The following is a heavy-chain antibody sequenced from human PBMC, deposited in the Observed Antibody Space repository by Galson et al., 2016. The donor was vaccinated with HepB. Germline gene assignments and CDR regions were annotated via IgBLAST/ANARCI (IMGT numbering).Heavy chain of an antibody. CDR2: ITGKSSASAI. V-gene: IGHV3-48*02. CDR1: GFTFSHYA. Sequence: SLRLSCATSGFTFSHYAMNWVRQAPGKGLEWISYITGKSSASAIYYAASVKGRFTISRDDARNSLSLQMHRLRDEDTAVYYCARDTDVRSGNGCYFDFWGKGTLVTVSS. D-gene: IGHD6-25*01. CDR3: ARDTDVRSGNGCYFDF. J-gene: IGHJ4*02.